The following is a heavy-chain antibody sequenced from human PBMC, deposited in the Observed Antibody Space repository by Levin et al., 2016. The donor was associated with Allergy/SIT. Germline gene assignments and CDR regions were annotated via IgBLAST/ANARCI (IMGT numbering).Heavy chain of an antibody. CDR2: INPNSGGT. CDR3: ARDKIGIDYGMDV. D-gene: IGHD1-14*01. J-gene: IGHJ6*02. V-gene: IGHV1-2*02. CDR1: GYTFTGYY. Sequence: ASVKVSCKASGYTFTGYYMRWVRQAPGQGLEWMGWINPNSGGTNYAQKFQGRVTMTRDTSISTAYMELSRLRSDDTAVYYCARDKIGIDYGMDVWGQGTTVTVSS.